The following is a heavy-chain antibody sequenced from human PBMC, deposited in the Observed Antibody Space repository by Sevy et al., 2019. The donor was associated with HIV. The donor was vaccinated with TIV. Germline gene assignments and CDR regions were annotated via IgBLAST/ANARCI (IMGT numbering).Heavy chain of an antibody. Sequence: GGSLRLSCAASGFAFHEYSMSWIRQAPGKGLEWVATLSFGCGKINYADSVKGRFTISRDDSKNSLYLQMNSLRVEDTAIYFCAREGCSRPHDYWGQGTRVTVSS. J-gene: IGHJ4*02. CDR1: GFAFHEYS. V-gene: IGHV3-23*01. CDR2: LSFGCGKI. D-gene: IGHD2-8*01. CDR3: AREGCSRPHDY.